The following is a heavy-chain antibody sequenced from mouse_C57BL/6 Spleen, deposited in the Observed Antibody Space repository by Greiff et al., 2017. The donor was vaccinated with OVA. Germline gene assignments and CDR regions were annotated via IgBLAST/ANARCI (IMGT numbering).Heavy chain of an antibody. CDR2: IYPGDGDT. Sequence: VQLVESGPELVKPGASVKISCKASGYAFSSSWMNWVKQRPGKGLEWIGRIYPGDGDTNYNGKFKGKATLTADKSSSTAYMQLSSLTSEDAAVYFCARRGWGYAMDYWGQGTSVTVSS. CDR1: GYAFSSSW. D-gene: IGHD2-3*01. V-gene: IGHV1-82*01. CDR3: ARRGWGYAMDY. J-gene: IGHJ4*01.